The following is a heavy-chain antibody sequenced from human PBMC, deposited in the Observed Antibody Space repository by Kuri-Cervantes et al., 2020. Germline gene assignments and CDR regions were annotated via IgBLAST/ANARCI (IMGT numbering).Heavy chain of an antibody. CDR1: GGTFSSYA. D-gene: IGHD1-26*01. Sequence: SVKVSCKASGGTFSSYAISWVRQAPGQGLEWMGGIIPIFGTANYAQKLQGRVTMTTDTSTSTAYMELRSLRSDDTAVYYCARGYSGSFEGFIDYWGQGTLVTVSS. V-gene: IGHV1-69*05. J-gene: IGHJ4*02. CDR2: IIPIFGTA. CDR3: ARGYSGSFEGFIDY.